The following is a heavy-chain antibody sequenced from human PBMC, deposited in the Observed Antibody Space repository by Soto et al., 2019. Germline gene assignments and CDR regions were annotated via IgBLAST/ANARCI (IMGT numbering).Heavy chain of an antibody. V-gene: IGHV3-74*01. J-gene: IGHJ4*02. Sequence: EVQLVESGGGLVQPGGSLRLSCAASGFTFSSFWMHWVRQVPGKGLVCVSRINTDGSSTSYADSVKGRFTISRDNAKNTVYLQLNSLRAEDTAVYYCARVGRVCELVTWGQGTLVTVSS. CDR2: INTDGSST. CDR3: ARVGRVCELVT. CDR1: GFTFSSFW. D-gene: IGHD1-26*01.